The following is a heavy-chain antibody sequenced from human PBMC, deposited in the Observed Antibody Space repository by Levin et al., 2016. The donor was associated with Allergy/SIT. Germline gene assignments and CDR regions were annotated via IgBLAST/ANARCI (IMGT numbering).Heavy chain of an antibody. Sequence: GESLKISCSASGFIFNTYAMTWVRQAPGQGLEWVATISGSGGSVYHADSVQGRLIISRDNSKNTLYLQMNNLRAEDTARYYCAKGGMGERWFQKGDWFDLRGHGVLVTVSS. CDR2: ISGSGGSV. CDR1: GFIFNTYA. D-gene: IGHD4-23*01. J-gene: IGHJ5*02. CDR3: AKGGMGERWFQKGDWFDL. V-gene: IGHV3-23*01.